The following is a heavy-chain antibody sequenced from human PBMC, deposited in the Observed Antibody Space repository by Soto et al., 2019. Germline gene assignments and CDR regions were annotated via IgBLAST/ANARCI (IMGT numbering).Heavy chain of an antibody. J-gene: IGHJ3*02. CDR2: IYYSGST. D-gene: IGHD3-3*01. CDR3: ARTIAIFGVVQDAFDI. CDR1: GYSISSSNW. V-gene: IGHV4-28*01. Sequence: QVQLQESGPGLVKPSDTLSLTCTVSGYSISSSNWWGWIRQPPGKGLEWIGYIYYSGSTYYNPSLKSRVTMSVDTSKNQFSLKLSSVTAVDTAVYYCARTIAIFGVVQDAFDIWGQGTMVTVSS.